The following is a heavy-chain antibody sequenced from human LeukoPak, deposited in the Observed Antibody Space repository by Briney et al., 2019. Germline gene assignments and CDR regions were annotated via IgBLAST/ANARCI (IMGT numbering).Heavy chain of an antibody. CDR3: ARALNWFDP. J-gene: IGHJ5*02. CDR2: IYHSGST. Sequence: SETLSLTCTVSGYSISSGYYWGWIRQPPGKGLGWIGSIYHSGSTYYNPSLKSRVTISVDTSKNQFSLKLSSVTAADTAVYYCARALNWFDPWGQGTLVTVSS. CDR1: GYSISSGYY. V-gene: IGHV4-38-2*02.